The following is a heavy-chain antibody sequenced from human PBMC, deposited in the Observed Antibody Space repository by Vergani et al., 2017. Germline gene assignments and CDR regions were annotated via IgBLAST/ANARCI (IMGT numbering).Heavy chain of an antibody. V-gene: IGHV3-30-3*01. CDR3: AREGLTIFGVVIRYFDY. CDR2: ISYDGSNK. D-gene: IGHD3-3*01. CDR1: GFTFSSYA. J-gene: IGHJ4*02. Sequence: VQLLESGGGLVQPGRSLRLSCAASGFTFSSYAMHWVRQAPGKGLEWVAVISYDGSNKYYADSVKGRFTISRDNSKNTLYLQMNSLRAEDTAVYYCAREGLTIFGVVIRYFDYWGQGTLVTVSS.